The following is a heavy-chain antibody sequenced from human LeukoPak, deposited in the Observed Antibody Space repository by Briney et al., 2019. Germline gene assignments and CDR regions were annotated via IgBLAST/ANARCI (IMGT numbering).Heavy chain of an antibody. J-gene: IGHJ5*02. CDR3: ARDYRREHSWYLGPYNWFDP. CDR2: ISSSSSYI. D-gene: IGHD6-13*01. V-gene: IGHV3-21*01. Sequence: PGGSLRLSCAASGFTFSSYSMNWVRQAPGKGLEWVSSISSSSSYIYYADSVKGRFTISRDNAKNSLYLQMNSLRAEDTAVYYCARDYRREHSWYLGPYNWFDPWGQGTLVTVSS. CDR1: GFTFSSYS.